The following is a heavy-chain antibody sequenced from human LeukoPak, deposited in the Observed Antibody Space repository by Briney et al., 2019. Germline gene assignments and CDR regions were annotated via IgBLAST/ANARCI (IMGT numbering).Heavy chain of an antibody. CDR2: IIPIFGTA. V-gene: IGHV1-69*13. J-gene: IGHJ6*02. CDR1: GGTFSSYA. CDR3: ARDFDPADYGDYTPYGMDV. Sequence: SVKVSCKASGGTFSSYAISWVRQAPGQGLEWMGGIIPIFGTANYAQKFQGRVTITADESTSTAYMELSSLRSEDTAVYYCARDFDPADYGDYTPYGMDVWGRGTTVTVSS. D-gene: IGHD4-17*01.